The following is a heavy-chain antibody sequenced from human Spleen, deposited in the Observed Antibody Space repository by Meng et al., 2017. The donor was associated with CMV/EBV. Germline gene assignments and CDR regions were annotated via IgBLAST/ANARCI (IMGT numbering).Heavy chain of an antibody. Sequence: ETLSLTCAVYGGSFSGYYWSWIRQPPGKGLEWVSGINWNGGSTGYADSVKGRFTISRDNAKNSLYLQMNSLRAEDTALYYCARGHYGLDVWGQGTTVTVSS. J-gene: IGHJ6*02. CDR3: ARGHYGLDV. V-gene: IGHV3-20*04. CDR2: INWNGGST. CDR1: GGSFSGYY.